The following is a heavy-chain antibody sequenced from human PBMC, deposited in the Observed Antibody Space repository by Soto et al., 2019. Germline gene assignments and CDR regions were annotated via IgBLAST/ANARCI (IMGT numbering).Heavy chain of an antibody. Sequence: PGGSLRLSCAASGFTVSSNYMTWVRQAPGKGLEWVSVIYSGGSRYYTDSVKGRFIISRDNSKNTLYLQMNSLRDEDAAVYYCARSYYDYVWGSYRSAHFDYWGQGTLVTVPQ. D-gene: IGHD3-16*02. J-gene: IGHJ4*02. V-gene: IGHV3-66*01. CDR3: ARSYYDYVWGSYRSAHFDY. CDR2: IYSGGSR. CDR1: GFTVSSNY.